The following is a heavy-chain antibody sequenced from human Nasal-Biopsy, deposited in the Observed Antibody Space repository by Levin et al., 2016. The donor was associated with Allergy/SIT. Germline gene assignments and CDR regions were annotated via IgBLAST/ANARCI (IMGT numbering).Heavy chain of an antibody. V-gene: IGHV1-18*01. CDR2: IRVHDGDT. CDR1: GYTFTSYG. CDR3: ARRGAPGSFTIDY. D-gene: IGHD1-26*01. J-gene: IGHJ4*02. Sequence: ASVKVSCKASGYTFTSYGINWVRQAPGQGLQWMGWIRVHDGDTEYAQNVQDRLIMTTDKSTSTAFMELRSLGFDDSALYYCARRGAPGSFTIDYWGQGTPGHRLL.